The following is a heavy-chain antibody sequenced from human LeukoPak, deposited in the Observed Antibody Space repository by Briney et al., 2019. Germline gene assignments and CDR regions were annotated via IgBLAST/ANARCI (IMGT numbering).Heavy chain of an antibody. D-gene: IGHD2-21*02. CDR2: IYSTGST. V-gene: IGHV4-59*08. CDR1: GGSISSYY. J-gene: IGHJ3*02. CDR3: ARRSVVTAINFDTFDI. Sequence: SETLSLTCTVSGGSISSYYWNWIRQLPGMGLEWIGYIYSTGSTNYNPPLRGRVIISLDTSKNQFSLELSSVTAADTALYYCARRSVVTAINFDTFDIWGQGTMVTVSS.